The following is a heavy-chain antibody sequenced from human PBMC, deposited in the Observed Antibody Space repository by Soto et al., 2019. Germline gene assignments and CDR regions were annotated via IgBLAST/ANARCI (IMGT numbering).Heavy chain of an antibody. Sequence: SEILSLTCAVSGGSISSSSWWSWFRQPPGKGLEWIGEIYHSGSTNCNPSLKSRVTISVDKSKNQFSLKLSSVTAADTAVYYCARTWYYDFWSGYYNNWFDPWGQGTLVTVSS. CDR2: IYHSGST. CDR1: GGSISSSSW. J-gene: IGHJ5*02. CDR3: ARTWYYDFWSGYYNNWFDP. V-gene: IGHV4-4*02. D-gene: IGHD3-3*01.